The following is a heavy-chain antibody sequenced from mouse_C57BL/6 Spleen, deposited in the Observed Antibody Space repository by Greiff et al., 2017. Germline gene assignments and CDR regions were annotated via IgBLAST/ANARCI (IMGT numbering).Heavy chain of an antibody. V-gene: IGHV5-17*01. CDR2: ISSGSSTL. CDR1: GFTFSDYG. D-gene: IGHD1-1*01. Sequence: EVKLVESGGGLVKPGGSLKLSCAASGFTFSDYGMHWVRPAPETGLEWVAYISSGSSTLYYADTVTGRCTISRDKAKNTLFLQMTSLRSEDTAVYYCARYFTTVVAPYAMDYWGQGTSVTVAS. J-gene: IGHJ4*01. CDR3: ARYFTTVVAPYAMDY.